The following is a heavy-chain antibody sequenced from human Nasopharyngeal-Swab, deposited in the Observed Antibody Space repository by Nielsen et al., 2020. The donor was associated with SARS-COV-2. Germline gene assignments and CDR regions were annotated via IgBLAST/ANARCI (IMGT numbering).Heavy chain of an antibody. D-gene: IGHD2-21*01. Sequence: GGSLRLSCAASGFTFSSYAMHWVRQAPGKGLEWVAVISYDGSNKYYADSVKGRFTISRDNSKNTLYLQMNSLRAEDTAVYYCARETRGVNYYYYGLDVWGQGTTVTVSS. CDR2: ISYDGSNK. CDR1: GFTFSSYA. V-gene: IGHV3-30-3*01. CDR3: ARETRGVNYYYYGLDV. J-gene: IGHJ6*02.